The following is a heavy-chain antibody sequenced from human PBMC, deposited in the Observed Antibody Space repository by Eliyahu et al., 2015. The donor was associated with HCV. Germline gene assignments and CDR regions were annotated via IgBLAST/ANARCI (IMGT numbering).Heavy chain of an antibody. CDR2: IHXSGST. Sequence: QVQLQESGPGLVKPSETLSLTCTVSGGSITTYSWSWXRQPPGKGLEWIGYIHXSGSTNYNPSLKSRVTMSVDTSKNQFSLNLTSVTAADTAVYYCASGGGGIAVTGTGGWFDPWGQGTLVTVSS. CDR3: ASGGGGIAVTGTGGWFDP. J-gene: IGHJ5*02. V-gene: IGHV4-59*01. CDR1: GGSITTYS. D-gene: IGHD6-19*01.